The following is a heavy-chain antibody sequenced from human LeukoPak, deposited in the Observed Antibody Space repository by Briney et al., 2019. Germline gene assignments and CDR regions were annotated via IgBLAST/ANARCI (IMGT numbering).Heavy chain of an antibody. CDR3: ARFYGDYPDY. V-gene: IGHV3-30*04. D-gene: IGHD4-17*01. Sequence: GESLRLSCAASGFTFSSYAIHWVRQAPGKGLEWVAVISLDGSNKYYADSVKGRFIISRDNSKNTLYLQMNSLRVEDTAVYYCARFYGDYPDYWGQGTLVTVSS. CDR2: ISLDGSNK. CDR1: GFTFSSYA. J-gene: IGHJ4*02.